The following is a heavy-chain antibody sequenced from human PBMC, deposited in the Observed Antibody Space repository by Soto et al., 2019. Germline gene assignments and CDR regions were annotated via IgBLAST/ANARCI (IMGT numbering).Heavy chain of an antibody. CDR3: ASHSGSSPEGRYYYGMDV. CDR1: GGTFSSYA. CDR2: IISIFGTA. D-gene: IGHD1-26*01. J-gene: IGHJ6*02. V-gene: IGHV1-69*12. Sequence: QVQLVQSGAEVKKPGSSVKVSCKASGGTFSSYAISWVRQAPGQGLEWMGGIISIFGTADYAQKFQGRVTITAAEXTXTXHMELSSLRSEDTAVYYCASHSGSSPEGRYYYGMDVWGQGTTVTVSS.